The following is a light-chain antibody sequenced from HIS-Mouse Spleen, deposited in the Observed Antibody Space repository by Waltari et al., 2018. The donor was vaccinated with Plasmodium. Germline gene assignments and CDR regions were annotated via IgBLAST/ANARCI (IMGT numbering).Light chain of an antibody. V-gene: IGKV1-8*01. CDR2: AAS. J-gene: IGKJ2*01. CDR3: QQYYSYPYT. Sequence: AIRMTQSPSSFSASTGDRVTITCRASQGISSYLAWYQQKPGKAPKLRIYAASTLQSGVPSRFRGSGSGTDFTLTISCLQSEDFATYYCQQYYSYPYTFGQGTKLEIK. CDR1: QGISSY.